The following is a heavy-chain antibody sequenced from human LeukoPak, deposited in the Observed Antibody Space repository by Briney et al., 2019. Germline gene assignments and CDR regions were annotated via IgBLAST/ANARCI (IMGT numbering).Heavy chain of an antibody. CDR2: IWYDGSNK. V-gene: IGHV3-33*06. CDR3: AKEMLGYCSGGSCNNWFDP. J-gene: IGHJ5*02. D-gene: IGHD2-15*01. CDR1: GFTFSSYG. Sequence: GRSLRLSCAASGFTFSSYGMHWVRQAPGKGLEWVAVIWYDGSNKYYADSVKGRFTISRDNSKNTLYLQMNSLRAEDTAVYYCAKEMLGYCSGGSCNNWFDPWGQGTLVTVSS.